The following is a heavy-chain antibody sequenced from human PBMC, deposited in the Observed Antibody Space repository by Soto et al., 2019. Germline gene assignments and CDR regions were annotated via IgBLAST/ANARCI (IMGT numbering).Heavy chain of an antibody. CDR3: AKARYGMDV. Sequence: EVQLVESGGGLVQPGGSLRLSCEVSGFIFSSYWMHWVRQVPGKGLVWVSRTNEDGSITNYADSVRGRFTISRDNAKNTLYLEMNSLRVEDTAVYYCAKARYGMDVWGQGTTVTVSS. J-gene: IGHJ6*02. CDR1: GFIFSSYW. CDR2: TNEDGSIT. V-gene: IGHV3-74*01.